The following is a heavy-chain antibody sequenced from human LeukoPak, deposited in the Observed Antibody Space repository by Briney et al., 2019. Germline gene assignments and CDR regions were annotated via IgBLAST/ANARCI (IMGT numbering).Heavy chain of an antibody. J-gene: IGHJ4*02. CDR3: STGGHYFGS. V-gene: IGHV3-15*01. CDR2: IKKNTDGGTT. D-gene: IGHD1-26*01. CDR1: GFTFSNAW. Sequence: PGGSLRLSCAASGFTFSNAWMSWVRQAPGKGLEWVGRIKKNTDGGTTDYAAPVKGRFTISRDDSKNTLYLQMNSLKTEDTALYYCSTGGHYFGSWGQGTLVTVSS.